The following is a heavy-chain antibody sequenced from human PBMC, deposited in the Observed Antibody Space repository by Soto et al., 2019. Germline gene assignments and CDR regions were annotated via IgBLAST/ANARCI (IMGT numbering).Heavy chain of an antibody. CDR2: IYHSGST. Sequence: QLQLQESGSGLVKPSQTLSLTCAVSGGSISSGGYSWSWIRQPPGKGLEWIGYIYHSGSTYYNPSLKSRVTISVDRSKNQFSLKLSAVTAADTAVDYGARVGTVTNFLWWFDPWGQGTLVTVSS. D-gene: IGHD4-17*01. CDR1: GGSISSGGYS. V-gene: IGHV4-30-2*01. CDR3: ARVGTVTNFLWWFDP. J-gene: IGHJ5*02.